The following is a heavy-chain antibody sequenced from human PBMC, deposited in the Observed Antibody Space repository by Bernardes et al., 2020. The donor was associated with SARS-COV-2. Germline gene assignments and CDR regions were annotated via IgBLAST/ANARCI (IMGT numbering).Heavy chain of an antibody. D-gene: IGHD1-7*01. Sequence: ASVKVSCKASGYTFSDSYIHWVRQAPAQGLAWMGLLNPTNGGTNYAANFQGRLFMTTDASISTANMELRRLTSDDSAIYYCARGRTARWGNYNLDVWGQGKTVTVYS. V-gene: IGHV1-2*02. CDR1: GYTFSDSY. J-gene: IGHJ6*02. CDR2: LNPTNGGT. CDR3: ARGRTARWGNYNLDV.